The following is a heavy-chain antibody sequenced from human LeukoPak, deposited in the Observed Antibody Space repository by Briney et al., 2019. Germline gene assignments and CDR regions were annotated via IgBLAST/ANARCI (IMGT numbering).Heavy chain of an antibody. Sequence: GGSLRLSCAASGFTFTTCAMHWVRQAPGKGPEWVAYIRYDANNKNYADSVKGRFTISRDNSKDMLYLQMNSLRPEDTAVYYCAKGDDYGANTRLPKYNWFDPWGQGTLVTVSS. J-gene: IGHJ5*02. V-gene: IGHV3-30*02. D-gene: IGHD4-23*01. CDR3: AKGDDYGANTRLPKYNWFDP. CDR2: IRYDANNK. CDR1: GFTFTTCA.